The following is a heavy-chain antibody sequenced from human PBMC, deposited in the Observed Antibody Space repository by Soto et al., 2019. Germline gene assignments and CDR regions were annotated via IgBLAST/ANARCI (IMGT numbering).Heavy chain of an antibody. D-gene: IGHD3-22*01. J-gene: IGHJ4*02. V-gene: IGHV4-39*01. Sequence: SETLSLTCTVSGGSISSSSYYWGWIRQPPGKGLEWIGSIYYSGSTYYNPSLKSRVTISVDTSKNQFSLKLSSVTAADTAVYYCARHVDYYDSSGPPDYWGQGTPVTVSS. CDR3: ARHVDYYDSSGPPDY. CDR1: GGSISSSSYY. CDR2: IYYSGST.